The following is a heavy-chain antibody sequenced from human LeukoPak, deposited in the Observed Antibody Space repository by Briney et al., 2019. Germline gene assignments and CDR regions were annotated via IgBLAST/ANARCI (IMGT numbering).Heavy chain of an antibody. CDR3: ARGSLDYGDSIRVSRKAYDS. CDR1: GFIFGYYG. V-gene: IGHV3-30*03. Sequence: GGSLRLSCSASGFIFGYYGMHWVRQAPGKGLEWVAVISYDGTNKFYADSIKGRFTISRDNSKNTLYLQMNSLKPEDTAVYYCARGSLDYGDSIRVSRKAYDSWGQGTLVTVSS. J-gene: IGHJ4*02. D-gene: IGHD4-17*01. CDR2: ISYDGTNK.